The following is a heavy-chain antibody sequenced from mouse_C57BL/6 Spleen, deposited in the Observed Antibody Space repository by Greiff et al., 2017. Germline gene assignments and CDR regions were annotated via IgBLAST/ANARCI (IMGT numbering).Heavy chain of an antibody. CDR3: ARSIYDGYSLFDY. Sequence: QVQLKQSGAELVRPGTSVKVSCKASGYAFTNYLIEWVKQRPGQGLEWIGVINPGSGGTNYNEKFKGKATLTADKSSSTAYMQLSSLTSEDSAVYFCARSIYDGYSLFDYWGQGTTLTGSS. D-gene: IGHD2-3*01. CDR1: GYAFTNYL. CDR2: INPGSGGT. J-gene: IGHJ2*01. V-gene: IGHV1-54*01.